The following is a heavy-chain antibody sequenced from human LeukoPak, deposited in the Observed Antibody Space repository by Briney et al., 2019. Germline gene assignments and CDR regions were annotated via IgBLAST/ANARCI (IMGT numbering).Heavy chain of an antibody. D-gene: IGHD6-25*01. V-gene: IGHV3-30-3*01. CDR1: GFTFSSYA. J-gene: IGHJ5*02. Sequence: GGSLRLSCAASGFTFSSYAMHWVRQAPGKGLEWVAVISYDGSNKYYADSVKGRFTISRDNSKNTLYPQMNSLRAEDTAVYYCARERGQAAENWFDPWGQGTLVTVSS. CDR3: ARERGQAAENWFDP. CDR2: ISYDGSNK.